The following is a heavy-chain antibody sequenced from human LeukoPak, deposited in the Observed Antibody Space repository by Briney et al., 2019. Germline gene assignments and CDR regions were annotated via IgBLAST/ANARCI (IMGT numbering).Heavy chain of an antibody. CDR2: ISSSSSYI. V-gene: IGHV3-21*01. CDR3: ARAHNWKYGTFDY. CDR1: GFTFRRYW. J-gene: IGHJ4*02. Sequence: GGSLRLSCAASGFTFRRYWMSWVRQAPGKGLEWVSSISSSSSYIYYADSVKGRFTISRDNAKNSLYLQMNSLRVEDTAVYYCARAHNWKYGTFDYWGQGTLVTVSS. D-gene: IGHD1-7*01.